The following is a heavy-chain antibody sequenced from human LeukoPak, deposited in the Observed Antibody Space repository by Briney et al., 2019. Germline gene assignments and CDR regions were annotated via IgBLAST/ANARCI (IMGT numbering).Heavy chain of an antibody. V-gene: IGHV3-48*03. D-gene: IGHD3-10*01. CDR1: GFTFSSYE. Sequence: GGTLRLSCAASGFTFSSYEMNWVRQAPGKGLDRVSYISSSGSTIYYADSVKARFTISRDNAKNSLYLQINSLRAEDTAVYYCASGLWFGDNWFDPWGQGTLVTVSS. CDR2: ISSSGSTI. J-gene: IGHJ5*02. CDR3: ASGLWFGDNWFDP.